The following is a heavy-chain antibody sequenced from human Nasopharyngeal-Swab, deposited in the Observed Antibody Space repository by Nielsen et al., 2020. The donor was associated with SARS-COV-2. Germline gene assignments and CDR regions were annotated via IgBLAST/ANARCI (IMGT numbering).Heavy chain of an antibody. CDR1: GYTFTGYY. J-gene: IGHJ6*02. Sequence: ASVKVSCKASGYTFTGYYMHWVRQAPGQGLEWMGWINPNSGGTNYAQKFQGRVPMTRDTSISTAYMELSRLRSDDTAVYYCARLYPYDFWSGGGGPVDYYYYYGMDVWGQGTTVTVSS. V-gene: IGHV1-2*02. CDR2: INPNSGGT. CDR3: ARLYPYDFWSGGGGPVDYYYYYGMDV. D-gene: IGHD3-3*01.